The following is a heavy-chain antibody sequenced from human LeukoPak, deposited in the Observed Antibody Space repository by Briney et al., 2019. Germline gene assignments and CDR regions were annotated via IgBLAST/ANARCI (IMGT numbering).Heavy chain of an antibody. CDR3: ASSRSYYFDY. CDR2: INHSGST. CDR1: GGSFSGYN. D-gene: IGHD6-6*01. J-gene: IGHJ4*02. V-gene: IGHV4-34*01. Sequence: SETLSLACAVYGGSFSGYNWSWIRQPPGKGLEWIGEINHSGSTNYNPSLKSRVTISVDTSKNQFSLKLSSVTAADTAVYYCASSRSYYFDYWGQGTLVTVSS.